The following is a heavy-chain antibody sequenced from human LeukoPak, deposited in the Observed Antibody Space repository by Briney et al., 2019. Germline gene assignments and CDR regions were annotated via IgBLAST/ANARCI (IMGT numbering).Heavy chain of an antibody. CDR3: AKGLAYCGGDCYSYYYYGMDV. CDR2: ISGSGGST. J-gene: IGHJ6*02. V-gene: IGHV3-23*01. CDR1: GFPFDSYA. Sequence: PGGSLRLSCSASGFPFDSYAMNWVRQAPGKGLEWVSAISGSGGSTYYADSVKGRFTISRDNSKNTLYLQMNSLRAEDTAVYYCAKGLAYCGGDCYSYYYYGMDVWGQGTTVTVSS. D-gene: IGHD2-21*02.